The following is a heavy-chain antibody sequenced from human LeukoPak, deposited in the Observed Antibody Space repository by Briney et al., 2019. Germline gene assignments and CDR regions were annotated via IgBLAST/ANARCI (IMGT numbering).Heavy chain of an antibody. CDR1: GGSTSSSIYY. D-gene: IGHD1-26*01. J-gene: IGHJ4*02. CDR2: IYYSGST. V-gene: IGHV4-39*07. CDR3: ARESFRGRTDY. Sequence: SETLSLTCTVSGGSTSSSIYYWGWIRQPPGKGLEWIGSIYYSGSTYYNPSLKSRVTISVDTSKNQFSLKLSSVTAADTAVYYCARESFRGRTDYWGQGTLVTVSS.